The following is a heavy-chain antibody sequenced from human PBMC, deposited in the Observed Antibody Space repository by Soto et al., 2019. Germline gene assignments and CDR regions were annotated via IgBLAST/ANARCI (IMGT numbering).Heavy chain of an antibody. CDR3: AREYVRGVYYFDY. J-gene: IGHJ4*02. CDR1: GGTFSSYA. V-gene: IGHV1-69*13. Sequence: SVKVSCKASGGTFSSYAISWVRQAPGQGLEWMGGIIPIFGTANYAQKFQGRVTITADESTSTAYMELSSLRSEDTAVYYCAREYVRGVYYFDYWGQGTLVTVSS. D-gene: IGHD3-16*01. CDR2: IIPIFGTA.